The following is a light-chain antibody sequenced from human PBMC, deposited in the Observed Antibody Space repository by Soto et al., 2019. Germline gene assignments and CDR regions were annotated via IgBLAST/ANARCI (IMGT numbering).Light chain of an antibody. CDR2: RNN. Sequence: QSALTQPPSASGTPGRRVTISCSGSSSNIGSNYVYWYQQLPGTAPKLLIYRNNQRPSGVPDRFSGSKSGTSASLAISGLRSEDEADYYCAAWDDSLSVISVFGNGTKVTV. J-gene: IGLJ1*01. V-gene: IGLV1-47*01. CDR1: SSNIGSNY. CDR3: AAWDDSLSVISV.